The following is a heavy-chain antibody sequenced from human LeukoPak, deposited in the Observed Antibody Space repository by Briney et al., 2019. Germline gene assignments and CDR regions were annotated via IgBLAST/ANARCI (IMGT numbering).Heavy chain of an antibody. CDR2: IYYSGST. CDR1: GGSISSYY. J-gene: IGHJ4*02. D-gene: IGHD6-6*01. CDR3: ARGSPYSSSFCFDY. Sequence: SETPSLTCTVSGGSISSYYWSWIRQPPGKGLEWIGYIYYSGSTNYNPSLKSRVTISVDTSKNQFSLKLSSVTAADTAVYYCARGSPYSSSFCFDYWGQGTLVTVSS. V-gene: IGHV4-59*01.